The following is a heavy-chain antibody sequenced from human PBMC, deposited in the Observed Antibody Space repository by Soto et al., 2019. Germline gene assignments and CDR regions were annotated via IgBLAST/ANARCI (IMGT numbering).Heavy chain of an antibody. CDR3: ARANGAFDI. CDR2: INVGNGNT. V-gene: IGHV1-3*01. D-gene: IGHD2-8*01. CDR1: GYIFTSYA. J-gene: IGHJ3*02. Sequence: QVQLVQSGAEVKKPGASVKASCKASGYIFTSYAMHWVRQAPGQRLEWMGWINVGNGNTKYSQEFQGRVTITKDTSASTAYMELSSLRSEDTAVYYCARANGAFDIWGQGTMVTVSS.